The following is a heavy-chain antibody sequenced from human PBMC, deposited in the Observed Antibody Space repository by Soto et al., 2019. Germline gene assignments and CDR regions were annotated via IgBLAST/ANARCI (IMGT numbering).Heavy chain of an antibody. D-gene: IGHD5-18*01. Sequence: EVQLLESGGGWVQPGESLRLSCAASGFTFSSYDMSWVRQAPGKGLEWVSGISGSGGSEYYADSVKGRFTISRDNSKNAVNVQKNRLRSEEAAIYYCAKEDDGGTYGYFDIWGQGTLVTVSS. CDR2: ISGSGGSE. CDR3: AKEDDGGTYGYFDI. J-gene: IGHJ3*02. V-gene: IGHV3-23*01. CDR1: GFTFSSYD.